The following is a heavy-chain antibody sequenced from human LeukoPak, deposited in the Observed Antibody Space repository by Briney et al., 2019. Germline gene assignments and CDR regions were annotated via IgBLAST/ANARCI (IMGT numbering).Heavy chain of an antibody. V-gene: IGHV4-39*07. J-gene: IGHJ4*02. Sequence: SETLSLTCTVSGGSISSGGYYWSWIRQPPGKGLEWIGEINHSGSTSYNPSVKSRVTISVDTSKSQFSLKLSSVTAADTAVYYCARGPGIAAAGNFDYWGQGTLVTVSS. CDR1: GGSISSGGYY. CDR3: ARGPGIAAAGNFDY. D-gene: IGHD6-13*01. CDR2: INHSGST.